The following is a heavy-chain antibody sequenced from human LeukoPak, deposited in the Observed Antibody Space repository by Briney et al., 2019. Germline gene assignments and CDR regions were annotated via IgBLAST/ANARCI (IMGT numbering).Heavy chain of an antibody. CDR1: GFTFSSHA. V-gene: IGHV3-64*01. CDR2: INSNGGYT. J-gene: IGHJ6*02. CDR3: ARFREDRTPYNAMDV. D-gene: IGHD1/OR15-1a*01. Sequence: PGGSLRLSCAASGFTFSSHAMHWARQAPGKGLEYVSAINSNGGYTYYASSVKGRFSISRDNSKNTLYLQMGSLRPEDTAVYYCARFREDRTPYNAMDVWGQGTTVTVSS.